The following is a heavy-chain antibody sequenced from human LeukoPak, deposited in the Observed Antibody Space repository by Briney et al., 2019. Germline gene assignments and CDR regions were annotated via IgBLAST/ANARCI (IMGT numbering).Heavy chain of an antibody. CDR3: GKGSGSTSRSYFDY. Sequence: GGSLRLSWAASGFTFSYYAMSWVRQAPGKGLEWGLSINGSDGSRNYVDSVKGRFTISKDISNNTLYLQVNSLRVGDTAVYYCGKGSGSTSRSYFDYRGQGTLVTVSS. CDR2: INGSDGSR. V-gene: IGHV3-23*01. CDR1: GFTFSYYA. J-gene: IGHJ4*02. D-gene: IGHD2-2*01.